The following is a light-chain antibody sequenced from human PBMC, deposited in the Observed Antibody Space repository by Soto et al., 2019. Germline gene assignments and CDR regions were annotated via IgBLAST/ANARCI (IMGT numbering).Light chain of an antibody. CDR3: QEYGSSPFT. CDR2: GIS. CDR1: QSINSNY. V-gene: IGKV3-20*01. Sequence: EIVLTQSPGTLSLSPGERATLSCRASQSINSNYLAWYQQKPGQAPRPLIDGISTRATGVPDRFSGSGSGTDFTLTIGRLEPEDFAVYYCQEYGSSPFTFGPGTKVDIK. J-gene: IGKJ3*01.